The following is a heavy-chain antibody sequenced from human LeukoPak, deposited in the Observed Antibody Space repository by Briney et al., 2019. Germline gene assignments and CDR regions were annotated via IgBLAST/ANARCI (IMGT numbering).Heavy chain of an antibody. CDR1: GFTFSSYG. CDR2: VWANGNTK. V-gene: IGHV3-33*01. Sequence: GGSLRLSCAASGFTFSSYGVHWVRQAPGKGLEWVAVVWANGNTKYYADSVKGRFTISRDNSKNTLHLQIDSLRAEDTAMYYCTRDDPSRAFDYWGQGTLVTVSS. D-gene: IGHD2-2*01. CDR3: TRDDPSRAFDY. J-gene: IGHJ4*02.